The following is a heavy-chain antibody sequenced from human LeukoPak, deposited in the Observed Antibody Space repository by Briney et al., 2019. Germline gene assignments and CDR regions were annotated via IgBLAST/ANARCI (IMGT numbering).Heavy chain of an antibody. CDR2: INPGDSDT. D-gene: IGHD3-22*01. V-gene: IGHV5-51*01. CDR1: AYSFTSYW. Sequence: GESLKISCKGSAYSFTSYWIGWVRQMPGKGLEWMGIINPGDSDTTHSPSFQGQVTISADKSISTAYLQWSSLKASDTAMYYCARMRYYYDSSGYFDLFDYWGQGTLVTVSS. J-gene: IGHJ4*02. CDR3: ARMRYYYDSSGYFDLFDY.